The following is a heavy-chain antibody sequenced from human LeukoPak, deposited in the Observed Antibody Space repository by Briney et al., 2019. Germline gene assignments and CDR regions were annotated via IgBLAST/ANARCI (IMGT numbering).Heavy chain of an antibody. Sequence: GGSLRLSCATSGFTFSTSVMHWVRRAPGEGLEYVSAITSDGYTTYYANSVKGRFTISRDNSKNTLFLQMGSLRPDDMAMYYCARALGGGYYDYWGQGTLVTVSS. CDR1: GFTFSTSV. CDR3: ARALGGGYYDY. D-gene: IGHD4-23*01. CDR2: ITSDGYTT. V-gene: IGHV3-64*01. J-gene: IGHJ4*02.